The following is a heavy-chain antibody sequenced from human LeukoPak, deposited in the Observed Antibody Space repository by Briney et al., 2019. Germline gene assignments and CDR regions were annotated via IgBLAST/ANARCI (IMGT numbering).Heavy chain of an antibody. D-gene: IGHD6-6*01. CDR1: GFTFDDYA. V-gene: IGHV3-20*04. J-gene: IGHJ4*02. CDR3: ARDRYSSSAGVFDY. CDR2: INWNGGSK. Sequence: PGGSLRLSCSASGFTFDDYAMSWVRQAPGKGLEWVSGINWNGGSKGYAGSVKGRFTISRDNAKNSLYLQMNSLRAEDTALYYCARDRYSSSAGVFDYWGQGTLVTVSS.